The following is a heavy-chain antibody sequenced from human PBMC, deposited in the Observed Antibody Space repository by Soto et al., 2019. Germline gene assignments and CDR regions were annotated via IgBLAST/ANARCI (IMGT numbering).Heavy chain of an antibody. D-gene: IGHD3-10*01. CDR3: ARGYGSGSYWAY. CDR2: IERGGST. CDR1: GGSFSGYY. V-gene: IGHV4-34*02. J-gene: IGHJ4*02. Sequence: QVQLQQWGAGLLKPSKTLSLTCAVYGGSFSGYYWSWVRQPPGKGLEWIGEIERGGSTNYNPSLKSRVAISVDTSKNQFSLKVNSVTAADTAVYYCARGYGSGSYWAYWGQGTLVTVSS.